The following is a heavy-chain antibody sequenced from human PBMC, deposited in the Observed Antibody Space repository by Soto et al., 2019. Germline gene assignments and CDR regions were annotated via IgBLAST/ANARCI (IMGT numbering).Heavy chain of an antibody. CDR1: GYTFTSYD. V-gene: IGHV1-8*01. D-gene: IGHD6-13*01. CDR2: MNPNSGNT. Sequence: DSVQVSCKASGYTFTSYDINWVRQATGQGLEWMGWMNPNSGNTGYAQKFQGRVTMTRNTSISTAYMELSSLRSEDTAVYYCARGARSSSWSYYYSYYGMYVCGKGAKVTVYS. CDR3: ARGARSSSWSYYYSYYGMYV. J-gene: IGHJ6*01.